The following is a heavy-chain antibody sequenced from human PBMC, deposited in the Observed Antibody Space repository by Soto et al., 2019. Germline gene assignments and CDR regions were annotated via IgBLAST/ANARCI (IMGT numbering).Heavy chain of an antibody. CDR3: ARNGEKDCTNGVCSLPH. Sequence: QVQLVQSGAEVKKPGSSVKVSCKASGGTFSSYTISWVRQAPGQGLEWMGRIIPILGIANYAQKFQGRVTITADKSTSTAYMELSSLRSEDTAVYYCARNGEKDCTNGVCSLPHWGKGTLVTVSS. J-gene: IGHJ4*02. D-gene: IGHD2-8*01. CDR2: IIPILGIA. CDR1: GGTFSSYT. V-gene: IGHV1-69*02.